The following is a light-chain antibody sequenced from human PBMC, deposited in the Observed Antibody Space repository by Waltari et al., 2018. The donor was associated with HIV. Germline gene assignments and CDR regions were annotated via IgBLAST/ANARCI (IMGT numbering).Light chain of an antibody. CDR3: SAYTGSNTRV. Sequence: QSALTQPASVSGSLGQSITLSCTGTSSDFGHYKFVSWYQQHPGKVPKLIIYDVTNRPSGVSNRFSGSKSGDTASLTISGLQAEDEADYYCSAYTGSNTRVFGAGSKVTVL. V-gene: IGLV2-14*03. CDR1: SSDFGHYKF. CDR2: DVT. J-gene: IGLJ1*01.